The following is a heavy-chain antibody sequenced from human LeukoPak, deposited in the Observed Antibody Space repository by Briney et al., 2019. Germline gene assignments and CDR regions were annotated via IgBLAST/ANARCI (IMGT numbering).Heavy chain of an antibody. J-gene: IGHJ5*02. D-gene: IGHD3-16*01. CDR3: RGGGVPPWFDP. V-gene: IGHV3-15*01. Sequence: GGSLRLSCAASGFTFSNAWMSWVRQAPGKGLEWAGRIKSKTDGGTTDYAAPVKGRFTISRDDSKNTLYLQMNSLKTEDTAVYYCRGGGVPPWFDPWGQGTLVTVSS. CDR1: GFTFSNAW. CDR2: IKSKTDGGTT.